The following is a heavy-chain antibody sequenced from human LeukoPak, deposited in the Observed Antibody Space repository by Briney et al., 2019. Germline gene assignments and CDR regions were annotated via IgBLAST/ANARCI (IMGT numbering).Heavy chain of an antibody. V-gene: IGHV3-23*01. J-gene: IGHJ5*02. CDR2: ISGSGGST. CDR3: AKQPNYDILTGYENWFDP. D-gene: IGHD3-9*01. CDR1: GFTFSSYA. Sequence: GGSLRLSCAASGFTFSSYAMSWVRQAPGKGLEWVSAISGSGGSTYYADSVKGRFTISRDNSKNTLYLQMNSLRAEDTAVYYCAKQPNYDILTGYENWFDPWGQGTLVTVSS.